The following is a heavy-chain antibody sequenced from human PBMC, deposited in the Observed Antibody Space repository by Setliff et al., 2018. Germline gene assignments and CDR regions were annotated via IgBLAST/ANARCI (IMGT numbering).Heavy chain of an antibody. D-gene: IGHD1-1*01. Sequence: SETLSLTCAVSGVSVNSLTWWSWVRQSPGKGLEWIGHIYHDGNTKSYPSVHFNQSLKSRVTMSVDKSKNHFSLELTSVTAADTAVYYCARGGGGYRAASWGQGSLVTV. CDR2: IYHDGNT. CDR3: ARGGGGYRAAS. V-gene: IGHV4-4*02. J-gene: IGHJ5*02. CDR1: GVSVNSLTW.